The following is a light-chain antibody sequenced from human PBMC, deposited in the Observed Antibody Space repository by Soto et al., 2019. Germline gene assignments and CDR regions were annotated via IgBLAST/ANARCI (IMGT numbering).Light chain of an antibody. V-gene: IGKV3-11*01. J-gene: IGKJ5*01. CDR1: QSVSSY. CDR3: QERSTWPPSIT. Sequence: EIVLTQSPATLSLSPGERATLSCRASQSVSSYLAWYQQKPGQASRLLIYDASNRATGIPARFSGSGSWTDFTLTISRLEPEDFAVYYCQERSTWPPSITFGQGPRLEI. CDR2: DAS.